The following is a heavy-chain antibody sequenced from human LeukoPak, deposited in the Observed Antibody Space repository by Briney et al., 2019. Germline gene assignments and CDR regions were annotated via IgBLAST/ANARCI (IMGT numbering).Heavy chain of an antibody. D-gene: IGHD6-13*01. J-gene: IGHJ4*02. V-gene: IGHV3-23*01. CDR2: ISGSGGST. Sequence: PXGSLXLSCAASGFTFSSYGMSWVRQAPGKGLEWVSAISGSGGSTYYADSVKGRFTISRDNSKNTLYLQMNSLRAEDTAVYYCAKGPYSSSWYYFDYWGQGTLVTVSS. CDR3: AKGPYSSSWYYFDY. CDR1: GFTFSSYG.